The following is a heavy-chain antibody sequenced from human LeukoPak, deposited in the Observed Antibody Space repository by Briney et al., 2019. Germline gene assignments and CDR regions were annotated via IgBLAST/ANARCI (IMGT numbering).Heavy chain of an antibody. CDR2: IIPIFGTA. J-gene: IGHJ5*02. D-gene: IGHD2-2*01. V-gene: IGHV1-69*05. CDR1: GGTFSSYA. Sequence: ASVKVSCKASGGTFSSYAISWVRQAPGQGLEWMGGIIPIFGTANYAQKFRGRVTITTDESTSTAYMELSSLRSEDTAVYYCARGAVVPAAPFDPWGQGTLVTVSS. CDR3: ARGAVVPAAPFDP.